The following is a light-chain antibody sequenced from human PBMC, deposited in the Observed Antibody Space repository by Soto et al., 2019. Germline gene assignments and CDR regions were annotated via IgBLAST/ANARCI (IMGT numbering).Light chain of an antibody. J-gene: IGLJ1*01. CDR3: SSYTTSSLYV. V-gene: IGLV2-14*01. Sequence: QSVLNQPASVSGSPGQSIAISCTGTSSDVGGYDYVSWYQQHPGKAPKVIIYDVTNRPSGVSNRFSGSKSGNTASLTISGLQSEDEADYYCSSYTTSSLYVFGTGTKVTVL. CDR1: SSDVGGYDY. CDR2: DVT.